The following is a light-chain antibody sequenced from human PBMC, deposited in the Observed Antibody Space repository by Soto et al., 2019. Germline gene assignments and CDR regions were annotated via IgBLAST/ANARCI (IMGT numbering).Light chain of an antibody. CDR3: SSYAGDTTWL. CDR1: NSDVGGYNY. V-gene: IGLV2-11*01. Sequence: QSALTQPRSVSGSPGQSVTISCTGTNSDVGGYNYVSWYQQYPGKAPKLMISGVSERPSGVPDRFSGSKSGNTASLTISGLQAEDEADYYCSSYAGDTTWLFAGGTKLTVL. J-gene: IGLJ3*02. CDR2: GVS.